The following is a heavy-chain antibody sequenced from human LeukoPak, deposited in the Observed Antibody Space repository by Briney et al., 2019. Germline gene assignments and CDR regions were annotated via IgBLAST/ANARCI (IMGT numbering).Heavy chain of an antibody. D-gene: IGHD2-15*01. CDR2: ISSSGSTR. CDR1: GGSFSDYY. V-gene: IGHV3-11*01. J-gene: IGHJ4*02. Sequence: LSLTCAVYGGSFSDYYMSWIRQAPGKGLEWVSYISSSGSTRYYADSVKGRFTISRDNAKNSLYLQMNNLRAEDTAVYYCARDYNGGNDYWGQGTLVTVSS. CDR3: ARDYNGGNDY.